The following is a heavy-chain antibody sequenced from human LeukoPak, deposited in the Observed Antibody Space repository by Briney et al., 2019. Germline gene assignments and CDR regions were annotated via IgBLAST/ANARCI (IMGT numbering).Heavy chain of an antibody. CDR1: GFTFSSYA. V-gene: IGHV3-23*01. CDR3: AKDLGHYYDSSGTQFDY. Sequence: GGSLRLSCAASGFTFSSYAMSWVRQAPGKGLEWVSAISGSGGSTYYADSVKGRFTISRDNSKNTLYLQVNSLRAEDTAVYYCAKDLGHYYDSSGTQFDYWGQGTLVTVSS. CDR2: ISGSGGST. D-gene: IGHD3-22*01. J-gene: IGHJ4*02.